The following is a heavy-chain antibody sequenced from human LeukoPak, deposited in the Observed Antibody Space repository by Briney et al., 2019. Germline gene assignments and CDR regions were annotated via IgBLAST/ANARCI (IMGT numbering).Heavy chain of an antibody. CDR3: ARHEPVITLSSYYYGMDV. CDR2: ISTSSTYI. CDR1: GFTFSTYS. J-gene: IGHJ6*02. Sequence: GGSRRLSCAASGFTFSTYSMNWVRQAPGKGLEWVSSISTSSTYIYYADSVKGRSTISRDNAKNSLYLQMNSLRAEDTAVYYCARHEPVITLSSYYYGMDVWGPGTTVTVSS. V-gene: IGHV3-21*01. D-gene: IGHD1-14*01.